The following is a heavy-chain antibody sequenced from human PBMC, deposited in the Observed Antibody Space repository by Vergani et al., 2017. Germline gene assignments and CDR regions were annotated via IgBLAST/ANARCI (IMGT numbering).Heavy chain of an antibody. CDR2: IFSNDEK. J-gene: IGHJ4*02. CDR1: GFSLSNARMG. V-gene: IGHV2-26*01. Sequence: QVTLKESGPVLVKPTETLTLTCTVSGFSLSNARMGVSWIRRPPGKALEWLAHIFSNDEKSYSTSLKSRLTISKDTSKSQVVLTMTNMDPVDTATYYCARIRRDGYNFFDYWGQGTLVTVSS. D-gene: IGHD5-24*01. CDR3: ARIRRDGYNFFDY.